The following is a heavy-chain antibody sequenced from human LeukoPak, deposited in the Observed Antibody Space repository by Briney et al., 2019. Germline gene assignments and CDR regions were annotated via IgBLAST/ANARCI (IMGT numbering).Heavy chain of an antibody. J-gene: IGHJ4*02. Sequence: PSETLSLTCTVSSGSISSSSYYWGRIRQPPGKGLEWIGSIYHSGSTYYNPSLKSRVTISVDTSKNQFSLKLSSVTAADMAVYYCTRHQWWLAPRNFDYWGQGTLVTVSS. CDR2: IYHSGST. V-gene: IGHV4-39*01. CDR1: SGSISSSSYY. CDR3: TRHQWWLAPRNFDY. D-gene: IGHD2-8*01.